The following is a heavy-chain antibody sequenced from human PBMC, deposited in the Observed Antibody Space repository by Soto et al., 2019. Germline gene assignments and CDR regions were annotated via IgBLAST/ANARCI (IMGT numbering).Heavy chain of an antibody. D-gene: IGHD3-16*02. CDR3: AKDRGIIVKAGDAFDV. CDR2: ISDSGDRT. Sequence: EVQLMESGGGLVQPGGSLRLSCASSGFTLSMSAVNWVRQAPGKGLEWVSYISDSGDRTYYADSVKGRFTISRDRSKNTVSFQMDSLRAEDTAVYYCAKDRGIIVKAGDAFDVWGQGTKVTDSS. V-gene: IGHV3-23*01. CDR1: GFTLSMSA. J-gene: IGHJ3*01.